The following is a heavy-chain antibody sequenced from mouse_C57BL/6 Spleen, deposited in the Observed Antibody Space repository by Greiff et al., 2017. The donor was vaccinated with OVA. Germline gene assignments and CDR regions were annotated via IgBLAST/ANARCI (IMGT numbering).Heavy chain of an antibody. V-gene: IGHV7-3*01. CDR1: GFTFTDYY. Sequence: EVMLVESGGGLVQPGGSLSLSCAASGFTFTDYYMSWVRQPPGKALEWLGFIRNKANGYTTEYSASVKGRFTISRDNSQSILYLQMNALRAEDSATYYCARYYYGSSYDYFDYWGQGTTRTVSS. D-gene: IGHD1-1*01. CDR2: IRNKANGYTT. J-gene: IGHJ2*01. CDR3: ARYYYGSSYDYFDY.